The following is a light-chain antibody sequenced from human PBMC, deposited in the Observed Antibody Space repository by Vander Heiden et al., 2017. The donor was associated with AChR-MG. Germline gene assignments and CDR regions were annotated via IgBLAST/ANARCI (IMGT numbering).Light chain of an antibody. J-gene: IGKJ1*01. CDR1: QDLSNK. V-gene: IGKV3-15*01. CDR3: QQYTEWPWT. CDR2: AAS. Sequence: EIFMMHSPATLPVSPGHGATLSCRARQDLSNKIAWYQQKPGQAPRLLTYAASTRASGVAGRFTGSASGTQFTLTISSLQTEDSAFYFCQQYTEWPWTFGQGTNV.